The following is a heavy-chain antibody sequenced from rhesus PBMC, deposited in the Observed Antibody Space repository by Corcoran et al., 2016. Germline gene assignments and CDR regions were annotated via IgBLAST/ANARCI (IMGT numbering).Heavy chain of an antibody. CDR2: NDSSGRT. V-gene: IGHV4-160*01. J-gene: IGHJ4*01. D-gene: IGHD2-21*01. CDR1: GGSISGYW. Sequence: QLQLQESGPGLVKPSETLSLTCAVSGGSISGYWWSWIRQSPGKGLEWIGRNDSSGRTDNKPTRKSLDTIVRETSKNQVCLKLNSVTAADTDVYYCARDGTASGCYRGRDYWGQGVLVTVSS. CDR3: ARDGTASGCYRGRDY.